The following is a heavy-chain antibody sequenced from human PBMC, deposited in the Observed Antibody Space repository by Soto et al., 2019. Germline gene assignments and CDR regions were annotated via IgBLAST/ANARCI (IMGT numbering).Heavy chain of an antibody. V-gene: IGHV3-21*01. J-gene: IGHJ5*02. CDR3: ASSREQQLVFGNWFDP. CDR2: ISSSSSYI. D-gene: IGHD6-13*01. CDR1: GFTFSSYS. Sequence: EVQLVESGGGLVKPGGSLRLSCAASGFTFSSYSMNWVRQAPGKGLEWVSSISSSSSYIYYADSVKGRFTISRDNAKNSLYLQMNSLRAEDTAVYYCASSREQQLVFGNWFDPWGQGTLVTVSS.